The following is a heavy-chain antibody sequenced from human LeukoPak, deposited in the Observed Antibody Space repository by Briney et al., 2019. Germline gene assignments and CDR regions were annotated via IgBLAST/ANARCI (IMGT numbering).Heavy chain of an antibody. V-gene: IGHV1-2*02. Sequence: ASVKVSCKASGYTFTGYYMHWVRQAPGQGLEWMGWINPNSGGTNYAQKFQGRVTMTRDTSISTAYMGLSRLRSDDTAVYYCARSCYYDSSGYPHFDYWGQGTLVTVSS. CDR3: ARSCYYDSSGYPHFDY. CDR1: GYTFTGYY. D-gene: IGHD3-22*01. CDR2: INPNSGGT. J-gene: IGHJ4*02.